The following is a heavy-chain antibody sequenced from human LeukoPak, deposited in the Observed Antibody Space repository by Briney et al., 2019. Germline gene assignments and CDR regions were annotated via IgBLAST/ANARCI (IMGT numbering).Heavy chain of an antibody. CDR1: GFTFSSYS. J-gene: IGHJ4*02. V-gene: IGHV3-48*04. CDR2: ISSSSSTI. CDR3: ARHQYYYDSSGPGD. Sequence: GGSLRLSCTASGFTFSSYSMNWVRQAPGKGLEWVSYISSSSSTIYYADSVKGRFTISRDNAKNSLYLQMNSLRAEDTAVYYCARHQYYYDSSGPGDWGQGTLVTVSS. D-gene: IGHD3-22*01.